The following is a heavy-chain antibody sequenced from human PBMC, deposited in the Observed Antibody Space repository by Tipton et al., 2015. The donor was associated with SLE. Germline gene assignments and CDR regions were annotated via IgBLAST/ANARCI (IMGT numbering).Heavy chain of an antibody. CDR3: ARAWSYSTGWYYDL. V-gene: IGHV3-53*05. D-gene: IGHD2-8*02. CDR2: IYVRGET. CDR1: AFSVSAYH. J-gene: IGHJ2*01. Sequence: SLRLSCAASAFSVSAYHMTWVRQAPGRGLEWVSTIYVRGETHYADSVKGRFTFSRDSSKNTLSLQMNSLRAEDTAVYYCARAWSYSTGWYYDLWGRGALVTVSS.